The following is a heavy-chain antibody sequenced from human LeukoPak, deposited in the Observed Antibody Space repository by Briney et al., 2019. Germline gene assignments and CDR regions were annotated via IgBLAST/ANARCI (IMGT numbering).Heavy chain of an antibody. CDR1: GFSFGDYN. D-gene: IGHD6-13*01. J-gene: IGHJ6*03. Sequence: GGSLRLSCEASGFSFGDYNMHWVRQAPGKGLEWVSLISRNGAATKYADSVRGRFTVSRDNSKSSLYLQMNSLSTEDTALYYCAKDWHGYSSSWYVQHYYMDVWGKGTTVTVSS. CDR3: AKDWHGYSSSWYVQHYYMDV. V-gene: IGHV3-43*01. CDR2: ISRNGAAT.